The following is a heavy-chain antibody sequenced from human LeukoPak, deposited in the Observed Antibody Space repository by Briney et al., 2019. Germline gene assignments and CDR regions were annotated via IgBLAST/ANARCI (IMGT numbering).Heavy chain of an antibody. Sequence: PGGSLRLSCAASGFTVSGTHMSWVRQAPGKGLEWVAAMYTGGTTYYADSVTGRFTISRDNSKNTLYLHMNSLRAEDTAVYYGAKDEATSGGGLASWGQGTLVSVSS. J-gene: IGHJ4*02. CDR2: MYTGGTT. V-gene: IGHV3-53*01. CDR1: GFTVSGTH. D-gene: IGHD3-16*01. CDR3: AKDEATSGGGLAS.